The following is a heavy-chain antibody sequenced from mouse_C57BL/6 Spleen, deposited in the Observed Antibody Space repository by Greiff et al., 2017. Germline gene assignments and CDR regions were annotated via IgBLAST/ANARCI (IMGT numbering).Heavy chain of an antibody. CDR1: GFSFNTYA. CDR2: IRSKSNNYAT. V-gene: IGHV10-1*01. Sequence: EVQRVESGGGLVQPKGSLKLSCAASGFSFNTYAMNWVRQAPGKGLEWVARIRSKSNNYATYYADSVKDRFTISRDDSESMLYLQMNNLKTEDTAMYYCVRQGYDYDYAMDYWGQGTSVTVSS. J-gene: IGHJ4*01. CDR3: VRQGYDYDYAMDY. D-gene: IGHD2-4*01.